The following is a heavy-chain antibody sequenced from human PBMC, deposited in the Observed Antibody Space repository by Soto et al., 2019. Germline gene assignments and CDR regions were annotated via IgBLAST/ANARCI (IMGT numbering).Heavy chain of an antibody. D-gene: IGHD3-10*01. J-gene: IGHJ6*02. CDR3: ARDRGYDAHDYYYNAMDV. V-gene: IGHV3-23*01. CDR2: ISGSGGST. CDR1: GFTFSSYA. Sequence: PVGSLRLSCAASGFTFSSYAMSWVRQAPGKGLEWVSAISGSGGSTFYAESVRGRFTISRDNAKNSLFLQMDSLRAEDTAVYYCARDRGYDAHDYYYNAMDVWGQGTTVTVSS.